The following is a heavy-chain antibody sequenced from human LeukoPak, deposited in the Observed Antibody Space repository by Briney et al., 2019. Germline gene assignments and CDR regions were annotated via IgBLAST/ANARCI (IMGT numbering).Heavy chain of an antibody. V-gene: IGHV1-18*01. Sequence: ASVKVSCKASGYTFTNYGINWVRQAPGQGLEWMGWISAYNGDTVYPQKLQARVTMTTDTSTSTAYMELRSLRSDDTAVYYCARGGYTDYADYWGRGTLVTVSS. CDR1: GYTFTNYG. J-gene: IGHJ4*02. D-gene: IGHD4-17*01. CDR3: ARGGYTDYADY. CDR2: ISAYNGDT.